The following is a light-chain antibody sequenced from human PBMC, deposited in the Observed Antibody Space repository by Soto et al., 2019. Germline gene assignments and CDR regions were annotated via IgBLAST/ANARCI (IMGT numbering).Light chain of an antibody. CDR1: SSNIGSSN. CDR2: TNN. J-gene: IGLJ1*01. CDR3: AAWDDSLNGRV. V-gene: IGLV1-44*01. Sequence: QSVLTQPPSASGTPGQRVTISCSGSSSNIGSSNVNWYQQLPGTAPKLLIYTNNQWPSGVPARFSGSKSGTSASLAISGLQSEDEADYYCAAWDDSLNGRVFGAGTKLTVL.